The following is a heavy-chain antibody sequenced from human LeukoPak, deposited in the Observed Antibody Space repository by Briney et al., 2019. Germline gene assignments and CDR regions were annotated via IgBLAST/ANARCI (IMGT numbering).Heavy chain of an antibody. CDR1: GYSISSGYY. D-gene: IGHD3-10*01. J-gene: IGHJ4*02. CDR2: INHSGST. Sequence: SETLSLTCTVSGYSISSGYYWGWIRQPPGKGLEWIGEINHSGSTYYNPSLKSRVTISVDTSKNQFSLKLSSVTAADTAVYYCARTRYYYNSRSYGAPYYFDYWGQGTLVTVSS. CDR3: ARTRYYYNSRSYGAPYYFDY. V-gene: IGHV4-38-2*02.